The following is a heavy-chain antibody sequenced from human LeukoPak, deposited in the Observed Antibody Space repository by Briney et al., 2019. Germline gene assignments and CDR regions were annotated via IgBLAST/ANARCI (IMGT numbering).Heavy chain of an antibody. Sequence: GESLKISCKGSGYSFTSYWIGWVRQMPGKGLEWMGIIYPGDSATRYSPSFQGQVTISADKSISTAYLQWSSLKASDTAMYYCARLGQYYDILTDYYGMDVWGQGTTVTVSS. J-gene: IGHJ6*02. CDR2: IYPGDSAT. D-gene: IGHD3-9*01. CDR1: GYSFTSYW. CDR3: ARLGQYYDILTDYYGMDV. V-gene: IGHV5-51*01.